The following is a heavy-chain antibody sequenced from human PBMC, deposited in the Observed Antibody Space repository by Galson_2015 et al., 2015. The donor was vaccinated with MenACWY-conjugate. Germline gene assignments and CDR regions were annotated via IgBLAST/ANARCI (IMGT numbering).Heavy chain of an antibody. J-gene: IGHJ4*02. V-gene: IGHV3-74*03. CDR3: ARDGGGGTPFDC. CDR2: ITVDATNT. CDR1: GFTIGRYW. D-gene: IGHD1-26*01. Sequence: SLRLSCEASGFTIGRYWIHWVRQVPGKGPVWISCITVDATNTEFADSVKGRFALSRDNARNTVYLQMNSLTAEDTAVYYCARDGGGGTPFDCWGQGTLVTVSS.